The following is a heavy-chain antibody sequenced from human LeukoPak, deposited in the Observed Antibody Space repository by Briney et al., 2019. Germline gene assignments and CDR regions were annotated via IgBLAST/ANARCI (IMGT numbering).Heavy chain of an antibody. J-gene: IGHJ4*02. V-gene: IGHV3-7*01. CDR3: ARDRNTDFWSGYYTNYCDY. D-gene: IGHD3-3*01. CDR2: IKQDGSEK. CDR1: GFTFSTYG. Sequence: PGGSLRLSCAASGFTFSTYGMSWVRQAPGKGLEWVANIKQDGSEKYYVDSVKGRFTISRDNAKDSLYLQMNSLRAEDTAVYYCARDRNTDFWSGYYTNYCDYWGQGTLVTVSS.